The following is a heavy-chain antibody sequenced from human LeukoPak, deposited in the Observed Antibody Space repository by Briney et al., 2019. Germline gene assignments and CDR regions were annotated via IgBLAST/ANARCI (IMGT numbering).Heavy chain of an antibody. D-gene: IGHD4-17*01. CDR2: IDPSDSYT. J-gene: IGHJ3*02. Sequence: LGESLKISCKGSGYSFTSHWISWVRQMPGKGLEWMGRIDPSDSYTNYSPSFQGHVTISADKSISTAYLQWSSLKASHTAMHYCARHRGGDYGLDAFDIWGQGTMVTVSS. CDR3: ARHRGGDYGLDAFDI. CDR1: GYSFTSHW. V-gene: IGHV5-10-1*01.